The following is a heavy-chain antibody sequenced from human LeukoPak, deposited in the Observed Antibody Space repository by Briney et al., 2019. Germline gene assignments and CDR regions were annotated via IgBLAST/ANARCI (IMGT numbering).Heavy chain of an antibody. CDR1: GYTFTGYY. CDR2: INPNSDGT. Sequence: ASVKVSCKASGYTFTGYYMHWVRQAPGQGLEWMGWINPNSDGTNYAQKFQGRVTMTRDTSISTAYMELSRLTSDDTAIYYCARKDYFDYWGQGTLVTVSS. CDR3: ARKDYFDY. J-gene: IGHJ4*02. V-gene: IGHV1-2*02.